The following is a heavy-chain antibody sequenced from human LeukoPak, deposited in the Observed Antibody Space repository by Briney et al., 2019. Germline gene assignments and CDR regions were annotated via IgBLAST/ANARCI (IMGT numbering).Heavy chain of an antibody. Sequence: PSQTLSLTCTVSGGSISTDLYYWTWIRQPAGKGLAWIGRIYSNGWTDYNPPLKSRASISIDTSKNHFSLKMSLATAADTALYYCARGSGWNSFDPWGQGTLVTVSS. CDR1: GGSISTDLYY. D-gene: IGHD6-19*01. V-gene: IGHV4-61*02. CDR2: IYSNGWT. J-gene: IGHJ5*01. CDR3: ARGSGWNSFDP.